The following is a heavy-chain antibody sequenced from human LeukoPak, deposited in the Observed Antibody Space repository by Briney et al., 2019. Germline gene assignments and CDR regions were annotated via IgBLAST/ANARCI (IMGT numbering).Heavy chain of an antibody. D-gene: IGHD3/OR15-3a*01. CDR3: VRLLDRDF. J-gene: IGHJ4*02. CDR2: INGDGSST. CDR1: GFTFSNYL. Sequence: GGSLSLSCAASGFTFSNYLMHWVRQAPGKGLVWVSRINGDGSSTNYADSVKGRFTISRDNAKNKVYLQMSGLRAEDTAVYYCVRLLDRDFWGQGTLVTVSS. V-gene: IGHV3-74*01.